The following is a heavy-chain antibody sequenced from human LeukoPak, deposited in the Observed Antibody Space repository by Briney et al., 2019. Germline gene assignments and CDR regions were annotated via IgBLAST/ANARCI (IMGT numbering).Heavy chain of an antibody. Sequence: GGSLRLSCAASGFSLSNNWMSWVRQAPGKGLEWVANMKQDGGQIYYVDSVKGRFTISRDNAKNSLYLQMHSLRAEDTAVYYCAKVRGVAVAGYFDYWGQGTLVTVSS. CDR2: MKQDGGQI. J-gene: IGHJ4*02. V-gene: IGHV3-7*01. CDR3: AKVRGVAVAGYFDY. CDR1: GFSLSNNW. D-gene: IGHD6-19*01.